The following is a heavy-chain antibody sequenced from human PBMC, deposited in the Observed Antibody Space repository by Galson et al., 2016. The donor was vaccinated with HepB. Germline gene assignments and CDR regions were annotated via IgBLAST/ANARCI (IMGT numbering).Heavy chain of an antibody. Sequence: SLRLSCAASGFIFRTYGMSWVRQAPGKGLEWVAGITGSGDATYNADSVEGRFTISRDNSKNTLYLQMNSLRAEDTAVYYCVRDVGGGHFDYWGQGTLVTVSS. CDR1: GFIFRTYG. J-gene: IGHJ4*02. V-gene: IGHV3-23*01. D-gene: IGHD3-16*01. CDR3: VRDVGGGHFDY. CDR2: ITGSGDAT.